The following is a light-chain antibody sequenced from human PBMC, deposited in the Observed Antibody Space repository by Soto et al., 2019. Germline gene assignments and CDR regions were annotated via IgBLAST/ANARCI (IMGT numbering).Light chain of an antibody. CDR3: QQYFNWPPYT. J-gene: IGKJ2*01. CDR1: ESVSSN. V-gene: IGKV3-15*01. Sequence: EVVLTQSPSTLSVSPGDRATLSCRASESVSSNVAWYQQKPGQTPRLLIYGASTRATGVPPRFSGSRSGTEFTLTISSLQSEDFAVYYCQQYFNWPPYTFGQGTKVDIK. CDR2: GAS.